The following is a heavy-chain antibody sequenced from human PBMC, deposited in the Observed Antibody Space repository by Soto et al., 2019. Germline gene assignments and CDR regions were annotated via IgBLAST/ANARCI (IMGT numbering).Heavy chain of an antibody. CDR3: ARPRASHSSSWNNWFDP. V-gene: IGHV4-39*01. CDR2: IYYSGST. CDR1: GGSISSSSYY. Sequence: PSETLSLTCTVSGGSISSSSYYWGWIRQPPGKGLEWIGSIYYSGSTYYNPPLKSRVTISVDTSKNQFSLKLSSVTAADTAVYYCARPRASHSSSWNNWFDPWGQGTLVTVSS. J-gene: IGHJ5*02. D-gene: IGHD6-13*01.